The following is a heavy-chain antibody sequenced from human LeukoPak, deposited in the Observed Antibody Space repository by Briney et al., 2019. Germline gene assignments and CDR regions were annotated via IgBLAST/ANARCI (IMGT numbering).Heavy chain of an antibody. V-gene: IGHV3-23*01. J-gene: IGHJ5*02. CDR2: ISGSGGST. CDR3: ASCSSTSCYTSKNWFDP. Sequence: GGSLRLSCAASGFTFSSYAMSWVRQAPGKGLEWVSTISGSGGSTYYADSVKGRFTISRDNSKNTLYLQMNSLRAEDTAAYYCASCSSTSCYTSKNWFDPWGQGTLVTVSS. CDR1: GFTFSSYA. D-gene: IGHD2-2*02.